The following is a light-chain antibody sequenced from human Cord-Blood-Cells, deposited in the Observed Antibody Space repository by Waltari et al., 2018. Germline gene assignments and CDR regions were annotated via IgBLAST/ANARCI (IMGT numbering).Light chain of an antibody. J-gene: IGKJ1*01. CDR2: DAS. V-gene: IGKV1-39*01. CDR1: QSISSY. CDR3: QQSYSTPVA. Sequence: DIQMTQSPSSLSASVGDRVTITCRASQSISSYLNWYPQKPGKAPKLLIYDASSLQSGVPSRFSGSGSGTDFTLTISSLQPEDFATDYCQQSYSTPVAFGQGTKVEIK.